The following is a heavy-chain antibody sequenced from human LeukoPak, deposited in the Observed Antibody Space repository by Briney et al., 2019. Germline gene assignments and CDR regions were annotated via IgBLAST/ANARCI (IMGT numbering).Heavy chain of an antibody. CDR1: GGSISSYY. CDR2: IYYSGST. CDR3: ARGGLEGIAAAFDY. V-gene: IGHV4-59*01. D-gene: IGHD6-13*01. Sequence: SETLSLTCTVSGGSISSYYWSWIRQPPGKGLEWIGYIYYSGSTNYNPSLKSRVNISVDTSKNQFSLKLSSVTAADTAVYYCARGGLEGIAAAFDYWGQGTLVTVSS. J-gene: IGHJ4*02.